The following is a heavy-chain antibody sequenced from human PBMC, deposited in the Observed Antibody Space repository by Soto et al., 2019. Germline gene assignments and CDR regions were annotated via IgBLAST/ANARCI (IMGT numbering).Heavy chain of an antibody. CDR3: SKDLKSGSASSVFDP. D-gene: IGHD2-2*01. CDR1: GFTFTTYA. V-gene: IGHV3-23*01. Sequence: EGQLLESGGGLVQPGGSLRLSCAASGFTFTTYAMAWVRQAPGKGLEWVSYISGSGGRTNYADSVKGRFTISRVNSKNTRYLQMSSLRPADTAVYYCSKDLKSGSASSVFDPWGQGTLVTVSS. J-gene: IGHJ5*02. CDR2: ISGSGGRT.